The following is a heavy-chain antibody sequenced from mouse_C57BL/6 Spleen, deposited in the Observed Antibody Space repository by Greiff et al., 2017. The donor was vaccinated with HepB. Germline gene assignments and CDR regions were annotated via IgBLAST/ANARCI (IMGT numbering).Heavy chain of an antibody. CDR2: IDPSDSYT. CDR3: ARDQGAY. CDR1: GYTFTSYW. V-gene: IGHV1-50*01. Sequence: QVQLQQPGAELVKPGASVKLSCKASGYTFTSYWMQWVKQRPGQGLEWIGEIDPSDSYTNYNQKFKGKATLTVDTSSSTAYMQLSSLTSEDSAVYYCARDQGAYWGQGTLVTVYA. J-gene: IGHJ3*01.